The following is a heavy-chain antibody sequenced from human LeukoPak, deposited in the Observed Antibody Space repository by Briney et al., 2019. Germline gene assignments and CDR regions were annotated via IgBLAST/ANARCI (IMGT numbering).Heavy chain of an antibody. D-gene: IGHD1-26*01. J-gene: IGHJ4*02. CDR1: GFTFSNYA. V-gene: IGHV3-23*01. Sequence: GGSLRLSCAASGFTFSNYAMTWVRQAPGKGLEWVSVISGSGDITYYADSEKGRFTISRDNSKNTLYLQMNSLRAEDTAVYYCAREIGDFDYWGQGTLVTVSS. CDR3: AREIGDFDY. CDR2: ISGSGDIT.